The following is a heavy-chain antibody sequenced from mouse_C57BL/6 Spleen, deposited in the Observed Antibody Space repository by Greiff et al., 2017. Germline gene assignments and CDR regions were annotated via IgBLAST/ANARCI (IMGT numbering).Heavy chain of an antibody. J-gene: IGHJ4*01. Sequence: VQLQQSGPELVRPGASVTMSCTASGYKFNDCYMHWVKQRPEKGLEWIGWIDPENGDTEYTSKFQGKATITADTPSNTAYLHLRSLTSEATADDYGLIRVDYWGQGTSVTVSA. CDR1: GYKFNDCY. D-gene: IGHD1-1*01. CDR3: LIRVDY. V-gene: IGHV14-4*01. CDR2: IDPENGDT.